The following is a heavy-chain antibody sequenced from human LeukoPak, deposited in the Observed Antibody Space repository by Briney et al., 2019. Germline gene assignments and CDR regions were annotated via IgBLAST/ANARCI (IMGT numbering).Heavy chain of an antibody. CDR3: ARDHLYYEISGPRFDY. Sequence: GGSLRLSCAASGFTFSSYSMNWVRQASGKGLEWVSCITRSSIYIYYADSVKGRFTISRDNAKNSLYLQMNSLRVEDTAVYFCARDHLYYEISGPRFDYWGQGTRVTVSS. J-gene: IGHJ4*02. CDR2: ITRSSIYI. CDR1: GFTFSSYS. D-gene: IGHD3-16*01. V-gene: IGHV3-21*01.